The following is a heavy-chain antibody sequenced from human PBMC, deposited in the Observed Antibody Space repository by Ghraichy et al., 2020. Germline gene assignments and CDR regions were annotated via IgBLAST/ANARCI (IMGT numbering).Heavy chain of an antibody. CDR1: GDRVSNGRAS. CDR3: ARDIQFAGFDF. J-gene: IGHJ4*02. D-gene: IGHD5-24*01. CDR2: TYYRAEWYT. Sequence: SETLSLTCGISGDRVSNGRASWNWIRQSPSRGLEWLGRTYYRAEWYTDYAVSVKCRIVVDPDTSKNQFSLRLDSVTPEDSAVYYCARDIQFAGFDFWGQGTLVTVS. V-gene: IGHV6-1*01.